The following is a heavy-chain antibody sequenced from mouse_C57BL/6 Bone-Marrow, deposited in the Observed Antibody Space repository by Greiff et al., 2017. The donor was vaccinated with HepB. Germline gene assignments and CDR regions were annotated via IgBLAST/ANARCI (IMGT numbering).Heavy chain of an antibody. CDR2: NYPRSGNN. CDR1: GYTFTSYG. Sequence: VKLMESGAELARPGASVKLSCKASGYTFTSYGISWVKQRTGQGLEWIGENYPRSGNNYYNEKFKGKATLTADKSSRTAYMELRSLTSEDSAVYFCASYGSSPWYFDVWGTGTTVTVSS. D-gene: IGHD1-1*01. J-gene: IGHJ1*03. V-gene: IGHV1-81*01. CDR3: ASYGSSPWYFDV.